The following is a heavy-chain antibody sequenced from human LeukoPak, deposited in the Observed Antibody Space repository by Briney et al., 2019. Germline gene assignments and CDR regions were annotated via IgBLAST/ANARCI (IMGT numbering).Heavy chain of an antibody. CDR3: AGSGWSFDAFDF. J-gene: IGHJ3*01. D-gene: IGHD6-19*01. V-gene: IGHV4-59*08. CDR1: GVSISSYY. CDR2: IHHSGTT. Sequence: PSETLSLTCTASGVSISSYYWSWIRQPPGKGLEWIGYIHHSGTTNYSPSLKSRVTISVDTSKNRFSLRLSSLTAADTAVYFCAGSGWSFDAFDFWGQGTMVTVSS.